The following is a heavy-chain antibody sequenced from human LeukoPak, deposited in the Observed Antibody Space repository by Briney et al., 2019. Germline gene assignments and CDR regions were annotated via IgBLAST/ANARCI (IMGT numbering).Heavy chain of an antibody. CDR3: TTAPYYYDSSGICY. CDR1: GFTFSNAW. J-gene: IGHJ4*02. Sequence: GGSLRLSCAASGFTFSNAWMSWVRQAPGKGLGWVGRIKSKTDGGTTDYAAPVKGRFTISRDDSKNTLYLQMNSLKTEDTAVYYCTTAPYYYDSSGICYWGQGTLVTVSS. CDR2: IKSKTDGGTT. D-gene: IGHD3-22*01. V-gene: IGHV3-15*01.